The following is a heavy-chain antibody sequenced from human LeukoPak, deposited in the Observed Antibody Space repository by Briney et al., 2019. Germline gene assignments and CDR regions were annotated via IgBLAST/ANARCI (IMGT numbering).Heavy chain of an antibody. Sequence: GGSLRLSCAASGFTFSDYYMSWIRQAPGKGLEWVSYISSSSSYTNYADSVKGRFTISRDNAKNSLYLQMNSLRAEDTAVYYCARGVIGFGGFLDYWGQGTLVTVSS. J-gene: IGHJ4*02. CDR3: ARGVIGFGGFLDY. V-gene: IGHV3-11*06. CDR2: ISSSSSYT. CDR1: GFTFSDYY. D-gene: IGHD3-10*01.